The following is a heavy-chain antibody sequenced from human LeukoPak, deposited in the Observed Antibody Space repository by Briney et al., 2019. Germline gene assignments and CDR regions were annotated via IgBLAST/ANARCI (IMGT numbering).Heavy chain of an antibody. Sequence: PGGSLRLSCAASGFTLSDYGMHWVRQAPGRGMEVVAFMWYDASNEYYADSVKGRFTIPRDNSKTTVSLHMNSLRPEDTAVYYCARVRDYVWGSYRLYYFDYWGQGTLVTVSS. CDR1: GFTLSDYG. CDR2: MWYDASNE. D-gene: IGHD3-16*02. J-gene: IGHJ4*02. CDR3: ARVRDYVWGSYRLYYFDY. V-gene: IGHV3-30*02.